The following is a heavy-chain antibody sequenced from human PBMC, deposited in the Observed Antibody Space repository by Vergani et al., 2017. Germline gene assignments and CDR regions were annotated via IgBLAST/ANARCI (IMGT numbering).Heavy chain of an antibody. V-gene: IGHV3-48*01. D-gene: IGHD2-2*01. CDR2: ISSLSKII. CDR1: GFTFSAYG. Sequence: EVQLVESGGGLVKPGGSLRLSCAASGFTFSAYGMNWVRQAPGKGLEWISYISSLSKIIYYADTVKGRFTISRDNSKNTLYLQMNSLRADDTAVYYCAKGVYCSSTSCYEGRGYYYGMGVWGQGTTVTFSS. J-gene: IGHJ6*02. CDR3: AKGVYCSSTSCYEGRGYYYGMGV.